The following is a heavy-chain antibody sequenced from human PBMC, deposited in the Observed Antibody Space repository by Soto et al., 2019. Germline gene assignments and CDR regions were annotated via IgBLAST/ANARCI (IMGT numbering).Heavy chain of an antibody. CDR2: ITASGGTT. V-gene: IGHV3-23*01. D-gene: IGHD1-7*01. CDR1: GFTFSSYS. CDR3: AKCMQAYWNYDAHHI. Sequence: EVKLLESGGGLVQPGGSLRLSCAASGFTFSSYSMSWVRQAPGKGLEWVAHITASGGTTYYADSVKGRFTISRDTSRNTLYLQMNSLRAEDTALYYCAKCMQAYWNYDAHHIWGQGTRVIVSP. J-gene: IGHJ3*02.